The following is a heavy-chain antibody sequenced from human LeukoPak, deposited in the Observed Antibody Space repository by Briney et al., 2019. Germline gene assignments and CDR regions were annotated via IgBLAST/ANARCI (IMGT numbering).Heavy chain of an antibody. J-gene: IGHJ6*03. D-gene: IGHD6-13*01. CDR3: ARGQQLSNYYYMDV. Sequence: SETLSLTCAVYGGSFSGYYWSWIRQPPGKGLEWIGEINHSGGTNYNPSLKSRVTISVDTSKNQFSLKLSSVTAADTAVYYCARGQQLSNYYYMDVWGKGTTVTVSS. CDR2: INHSGGT. CDR1: GGSFSGYY. V-gene: IGHV4-34*01.